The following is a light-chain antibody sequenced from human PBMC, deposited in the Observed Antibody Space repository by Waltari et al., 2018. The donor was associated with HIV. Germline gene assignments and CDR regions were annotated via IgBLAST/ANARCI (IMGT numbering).Light chain of an antibody. J-gene: IGLJ2*01. CDR2: EDS. CDR1: ALPNKY. V-gene: IGLV3-10*01. CDR3: YSTDSSGYPL. Sequence: SYELTQPPSVPVSPGQAARITCSGDALPNKYAYWSQQKSGQAPVLVIYEDSERPSGIPERFSGSSSGTMATLTISGAQVEDEADYYCYSTDSSGYPLFGGGTKLTVL.